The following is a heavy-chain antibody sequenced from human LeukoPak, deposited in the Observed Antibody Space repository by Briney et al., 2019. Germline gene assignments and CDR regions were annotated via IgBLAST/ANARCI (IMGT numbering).Heavy chain of an antibody. CDR2: ISSSSTYI. V-gene: IGHV3-21*01. D-gene: IGHD6-13*01. CDR3: ARDRAQGIAAAGTGFDY. CDR1: GFTFSSYS. J-gene: IGHJ4*02. Sequence: GGSLRLSCAASGFTFSSYSLTWVRQSPGKGLEWVSSISSSSTYIYYADSLKGRFTISRDNTKNSLYLQMNSLRAEDTAVYYCARDRAQGIAAAGTGFDYWGQGILVTVSS.